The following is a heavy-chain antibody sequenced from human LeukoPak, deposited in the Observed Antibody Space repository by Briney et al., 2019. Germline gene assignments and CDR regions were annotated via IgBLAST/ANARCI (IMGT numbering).Heavy chain of an antibody. J-gene: IGHJ4*01. V-gene: IGHV3-66*02. CDR1: GFTLNTND. CDR3: GRPGGGDNCR. Sequence: PGGSLRLSCAASGFTLNTNDMNWGRQAPGKGLEWVSIMYPWGSAFYTDSVQGRFTVTRNDSKNMMFLQMNTLRPADTAIYYCGRPGGGDNCRWGQGALVTVSS. CDR2: MYPWGSA. D-gene: IGHD4-23*01.